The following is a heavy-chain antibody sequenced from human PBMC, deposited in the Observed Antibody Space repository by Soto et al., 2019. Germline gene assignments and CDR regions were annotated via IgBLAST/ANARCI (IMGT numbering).Heavy chain of an antibody. J-gene: IGHJ5*02. CDR1: GGSISSSNW. CDR2: IYHSGST. D-gene: IGHD3-9*01. V-gene: IGHV4-4*02. Sequence: QVQLQESGPGLVKPSGTLSLTCAVSGGSISSSNWWRWVLQPPGQGLEWIGEIYHSGSTNYNPSLKSRVTISVDKSKDQFSRKLSSVPAADTAVYYCARGRNYILAGYAAWGEGTLVTVSS. CDR3: ARGRNYILAGYAA.